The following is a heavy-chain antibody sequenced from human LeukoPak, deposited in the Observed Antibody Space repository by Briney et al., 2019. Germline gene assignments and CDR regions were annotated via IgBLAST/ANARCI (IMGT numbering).Heavy chain of an antibody. CDR2: ISSSSSYI. V-gene: IGHV3-21*01. CDR3: AREGGQLAFDI. CDR1: GFTFSSYT. Sequence: PGGSLRLSCAASGFTFSSYTMNWVRQAPGKGLEWVSSISSSSSYIYYAASVKGRFAISRDNAKNSLYLQMNSLRAEDTAVYYCAREGGQLAFDIWGQGTMVTVSS. D-gene: IGHD1-1*01. J-gene: IGHJ3*02.